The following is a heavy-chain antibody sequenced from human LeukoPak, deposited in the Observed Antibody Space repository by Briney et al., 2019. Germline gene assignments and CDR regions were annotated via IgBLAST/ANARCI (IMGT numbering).Heavy chain of an antibody. Sequence: PRGSLTVSCAASGFTVSSNYMSWVRQAPGKGLEWVSVIYSGGSTYYADSVKGRFTISRDNSKNTLYLQMNSLRAEDTAVYYCARVWSGSSGYYYGMDVWGQGTPVTVSS. V-gene: IGHV3-66*01. CDR3: ARVWSGSSGYYYGMDV. D-gene: IGHD3-3*01. J-gene: IGHJ6*02. CDR2: IYSGGST. CDR1: GFTVSSNY.